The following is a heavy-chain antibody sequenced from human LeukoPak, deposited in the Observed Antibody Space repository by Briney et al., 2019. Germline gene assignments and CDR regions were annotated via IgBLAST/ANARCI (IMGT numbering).Heavy chain of an antibody. Sequence: GGSLRLSCAASGFTFSGSAMHWVRQASGKGLEWVGRIRSKANSYATAYAASVKGSLTISRDDSKNTLYLQMNSLRVEDTAVYYCARGRPHGNNYWGQGTLATVSS. D-gene: IGHD2/OR15-2a*01. V-gene: IGHV3-73*01. CDR2: IRSKANSYAT. CDR1: GFTFSGSA. CDR3: ARGRPHGNNY. J-gene: IGHJ4*02.